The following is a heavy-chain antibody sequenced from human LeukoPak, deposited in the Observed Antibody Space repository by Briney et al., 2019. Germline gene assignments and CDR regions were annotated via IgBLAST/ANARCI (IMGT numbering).Heavy chain of an antibody. D-gene: IGHD4/OR15-4a*01. Sequence: PGGSLRLSCVASGFTFSDFDMNWVRQAPGKGLEWVSSISTSGSNTYYADSVRGRFTISRHNAKNSIYLQLSSLRAEDSAVYYCARGGNYGARYLDHWGQGALVLVSS. CDR2: ISTSGSNT. CDR3: ARGGNYGARYLDH. J-gene: IGHJ4*02. CDR1: GFTFSDFD. V-gene: IGHV3-21*01.